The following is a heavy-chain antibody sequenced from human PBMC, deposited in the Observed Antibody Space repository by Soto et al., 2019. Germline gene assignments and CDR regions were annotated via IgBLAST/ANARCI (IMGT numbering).Heavy chain of an antibody. CDR2: MNPNSGNT. J-gene: IGHJ6*03. D-gene: IGHD2-2*01. CDR3: ARGPSPGVVVPAAIIAYYYYMDV. CDR1: GYTFTSYD. Sequence: QVQLVQSGAEVKKPGASVKVSCKASGYTFTSYDINWVRQATGQGLEWMGWMNPNSGNTGYAQKFQGRVTMTRNTSISTAYMELSSLRSEDTAVYYCARGPSPGVVVPAAIIAYYYYMDVWGKGTTVTVSS. V-gene: IGHV1-8*01.